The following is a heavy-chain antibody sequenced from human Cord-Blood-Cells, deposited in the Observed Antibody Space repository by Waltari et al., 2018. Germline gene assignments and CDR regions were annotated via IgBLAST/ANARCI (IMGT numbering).Heavy chain of an antibody. CDR1: GGSFSGYY. D-gene: IGHD3-3*01. J-gene: IGHJ4*02. Sequence: QVQLQQWGAGLLKPSETLSLTCAVYGGSFSGYYCSWIRQPPGKGLEWIGEINHSGSTNYNPSLKSRVTISVDTSKNQFSLKLSSVTAADTAVYYCARATTYYDFWSGRYYFDYWGQGTLVTVSS. CDR3: ARATTYYDFWSGRYYFDY. CDR2: INHSGST. V-gene: IGHV4-34*01.